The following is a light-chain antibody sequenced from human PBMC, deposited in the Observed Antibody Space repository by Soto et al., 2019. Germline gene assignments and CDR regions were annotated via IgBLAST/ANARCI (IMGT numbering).Light chain of an antibody. V-gene: IGLV2-23*01. CDR2: EGS. CDR1: SSDVGSYNL. Sequence: QSALTQPASVSGSPGQSITISCTGTSSDVGSYNLVSWYQQHPGKAPKLMIYEGSKRPSGVSNRFSGSKSGNTASLTISGRRAEDEADYYCCSYAGSSTYVFGTGTKVTVL. CDR3: CSYAGSSTYV. J-gene: IGLJ1*01.